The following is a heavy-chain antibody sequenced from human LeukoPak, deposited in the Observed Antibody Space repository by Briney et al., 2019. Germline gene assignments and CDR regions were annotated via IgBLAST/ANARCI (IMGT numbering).Heavy chain of an antibody. J-gene: IGHJ6*03. D-gene: IGHD3-10*01. CDR2: IYYSGST. V-gene: IGHV4-39*07. CDR3: ARDRGYYGSGNYRSYYYYYMDV. CDR1: GGSISSSSYY. Sequence: SETLSLTCTVSGGSISSSSYYWGWIRQPPGKGLEWIGSIYYSGSTYYNPSLKSRVTMSVDTPKNQFSLKLSSVTAADTAVYYCARDRGYYGSGNYRSYYYYYMDVWGKGTTVTISS.